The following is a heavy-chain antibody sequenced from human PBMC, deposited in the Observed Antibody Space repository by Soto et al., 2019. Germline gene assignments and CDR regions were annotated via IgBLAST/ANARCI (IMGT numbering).Heavy chain of an antibody. D-gene: IGHD2-2*02. CDR2: IMPIFGTA. Sequence: QVQLVQSGAEVKKPGSSVKVSCKASGGTFSSYAINWVRQAPGQGLEWMGGIMPIFGTANYAQKFQDRVTITADESTSTAYMELRSLRSEDSAVYYCASGYCSSSSCYREDYYYYGMDVWGQGTTVTVSS. CDR1: GGTFSSYA. J-gene: IGHJ6*02. V-gene: IGHV1-69*01. CDR3: ASGYCSSSSCYREDYYYYGMDV.